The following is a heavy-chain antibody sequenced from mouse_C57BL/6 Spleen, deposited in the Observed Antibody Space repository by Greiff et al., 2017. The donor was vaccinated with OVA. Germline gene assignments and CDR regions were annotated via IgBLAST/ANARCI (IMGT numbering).Heavy chain of an antibody. CDR2: INPSNGGT. V-gene: IGHV1-53*01. CDR1: GYTFTSYW. CDR3: ARVGGGYYVPPLWYFDV. D-gene: IGHD2-3*01. J-gene: IGHJ1*03. Sequence: QVQLQQPGTDLVKPGASVKLSCKASGYTFTSYWMHWVKQRPGQGLEWIGNINPSNGGTNYNEKFKSKATLTVDKSSSTAYMQLSSLTSEDSAVYYCARVGGGYYVPPLWYFDVWGTGTTVTVSS.